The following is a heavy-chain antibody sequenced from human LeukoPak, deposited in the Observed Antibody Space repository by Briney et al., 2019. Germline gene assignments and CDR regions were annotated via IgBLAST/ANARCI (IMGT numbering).Heavy chain of an antibody. CDR2: ISGSGDST. CDR3: ASRNYYDTSGYFYPYYFDY. V-gene: IGHV3-23*01. CDR1: GFTFNNYA. J-gene: IGHJ4*02. Sequence: GSLRLSCAASGFTFNNYAMSWVRQAPGKGLEWVSGISGSGDSTYYADSVKGWFTISRDNSKNTLYLQMTSLRAEDTAVYYCASRNYYDTSGYFYPYYFDYWGQGTLVTVSS. D-gene: IGHD3-22*01.